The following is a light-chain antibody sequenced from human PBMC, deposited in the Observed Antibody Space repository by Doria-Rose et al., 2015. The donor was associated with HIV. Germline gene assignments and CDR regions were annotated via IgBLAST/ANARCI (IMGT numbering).Light chain of an antibody. J-gene: IGKJ1*01. CDR1: QSFSSNY. CDR3: HQYGTSWT. Sequence: EIVMTQSPGTQSLSPGERATLSCRASQSFSSNYLAWYQQKPGQAPSLLIYDGSTRATGIPDRFSASGSGTDFTLTINRLEPEDFALYYCHQYGTSWTFGQGTKVEI. V-gene: IGKV3-20*01. CDR2: DGS.